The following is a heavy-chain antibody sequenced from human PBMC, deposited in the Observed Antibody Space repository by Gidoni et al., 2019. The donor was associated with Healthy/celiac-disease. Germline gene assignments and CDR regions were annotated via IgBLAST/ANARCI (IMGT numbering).Heavy chain of an antibody. D-gene: IGHD6-13*01. CDR1: GYSFTIYW. CDR3: ATGIAAAGKVTAPRDY. Sequence: EVQLVQSGADVKTPGESLRLSCQGSGYSFTIYWSSWVRQMPGKGLEWMGRIDPSDSDTNYSPSFQGHVTISADKSISTAYLQWSSLKASDTAMYYCATGIAAAGKVTAPRDYWGQGTLVTVSS. V-gene: IGHV5-10-1*03. CDR2: IDPSDSDT. J-gene: IGHJ4*02.